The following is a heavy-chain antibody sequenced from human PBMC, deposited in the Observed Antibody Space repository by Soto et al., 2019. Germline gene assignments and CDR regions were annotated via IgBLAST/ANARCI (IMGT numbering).Heavy chain of an antibody. D-gene: IGHD2-15*01. CDR1: GYTFFNYG. J-gene: IGHJ4*02. CDR2: ISAYNGNR. CDR3: ARSPLAATGSLDY. V-gene: IGHV1-18*01. Sequence: QVQLVQSGAEVKNPGASVKVSCKASGYTFFNYGITWVRQAPGQGLEWMGWISAYNGNRNYAQKFQGRVTMTTDTSTSTAYMELRTLRSDATAVYYCARSPLAATGSLDYWGQGTLVTVSS.